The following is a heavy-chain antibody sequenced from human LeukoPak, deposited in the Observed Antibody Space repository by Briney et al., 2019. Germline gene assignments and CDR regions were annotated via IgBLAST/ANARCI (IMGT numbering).Heavy chain of an antibody. CDR2: ISGSGGDT. V-gene: IGHV3-23*01. D-gene: IGHD3-3*01. CDR1: GFTFSTYA. Sequence: GGSLRLSCAASGFTFSTYAMIWVRQAPGKGLEWVSAISGSGGDTYCAYSVKGRFTISRDNSKNTLYLQMNSLRAEDTAVYCCAKENGRFLEWLSYGMDVWGQGPTVTVSS. CDR3: AKENGRFLEWLSYGMDV. J-gene: IGHJ6*02.